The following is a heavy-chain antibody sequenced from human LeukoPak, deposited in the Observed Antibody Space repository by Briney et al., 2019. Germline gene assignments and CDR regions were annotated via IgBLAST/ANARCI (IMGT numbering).Heavy chain of an antibody. D-gene: IGHD6-6*01. J-gene: IGHJ6*03. CDR3: ASGDSSSSILRPDYYYYMDV. CDR2: IYYSGST. Sequence: SETLSLTCTVSGGSISSYYWSWIRQPPGKGLEWIGYIYYSGSTNYNPSLKSRVTISVDTSKNQFSLKLSSVTAADTAVYYCASGDSSSSILRPDYYYYMDVWGKGTTVTVSS. V-gene: IGHV4-59*01. CDR1: GGSISSYY.